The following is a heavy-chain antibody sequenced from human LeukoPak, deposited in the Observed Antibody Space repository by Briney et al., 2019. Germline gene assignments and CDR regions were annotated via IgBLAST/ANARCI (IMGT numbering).Heavy chain of an antibody. CDR1: GFTFSSDA. Sequence: HPGGSLRLSCVASGFTFSSDAMHWVRQTPGKGLEWVAVISYDGSNKYYADSVKGRFTISRDNSKNTLDLQMSSLRAEDTAVYYCAKDPSYTAAGIDYWGQGTLVTVSS. CDR2: ISYDGSNK. CDR3: AKDPSYTAAGIDY. D-gene: IGHD6-13*01. V-gene: IGHV3-30*04. J-gene: IGHJ4*02.